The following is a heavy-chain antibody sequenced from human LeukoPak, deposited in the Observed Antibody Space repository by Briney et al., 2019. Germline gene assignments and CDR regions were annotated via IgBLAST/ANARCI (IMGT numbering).Heavy chain of an antibody. Sequence: GGSLRLSCAASGFTFSSYAMSWVRQAPGKGLERVSAISGSGGSTYYADSVKGRFTISRDNSKNTLYLQMNSLRAEDTAVYYCAKDRLKGSSTSYAYDYWGQGTLVTVSS. CDR1: GFTFSSYA. V-gene: IGHV3-23*01. D-gene: IGHD2-2*01. CDR3: AKDRLKGSSTSYAYDY. CDR2: ISGSGGST. J-gene: IGHJ4*02.